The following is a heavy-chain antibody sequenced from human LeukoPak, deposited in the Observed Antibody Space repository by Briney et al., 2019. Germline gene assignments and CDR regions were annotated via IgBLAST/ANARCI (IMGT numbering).Heavy chain of an antibody. J-gene: IGHJ4*02. CDR2: IKSKTDGGTT. V-gene: IGHV3-15*01. CDR1: GFTFINYA. D-gene: IGHD4-17*01. Sequence: PGGSLRLSCAASGFTFINYAMTWVRQAPGKGPEWVARIKSKTDGGTTDYAAPVKGRFTISRDDSKNTLYLQMNSLKTEDTAVYYCTTRTVTTEFDYWGQGTLVTVSS. CDR3: TTRTVTTEFDY.